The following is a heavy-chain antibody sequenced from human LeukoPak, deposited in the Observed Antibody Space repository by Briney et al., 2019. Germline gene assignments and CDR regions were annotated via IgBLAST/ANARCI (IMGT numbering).Heavy chain of an antibody. V-gene: IGHV1-8*01. CDR2: MNPNSGNT. CDR3: ARALGATHSLWY. Sequence: ASVKVSCKASGYTFTSYDINWVRQATGQGPEWMGWMNPNSGNTGYAQKFQGRVTMTRNTSISTAYMELSSLRSEDTAVYYCARALGATHSLWYWGQGTLVTVSS. D-gene: IGHD1-26*01. J-gene: IGHJ4*02. CDR1: GYTFTSYD.